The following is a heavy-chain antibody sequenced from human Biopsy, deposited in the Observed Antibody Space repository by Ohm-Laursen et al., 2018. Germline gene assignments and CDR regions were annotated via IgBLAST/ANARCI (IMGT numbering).Heavy chain of an antibody. D-gene: IGHD3-22*01. CDR2: IFNSAYT. V-gene: IGHV4-31*01. J-gene: IGHJ5*02. Sequence: SQTLSLTWTVSGGSISSGGSYWSWIRQRPGKGLEWIGYIFNSAYTYYNPSLKNLITISGDTSKNQFSLKLNSVTAADTAVYYCARGDYFDSNGYFWFDPWGQGTLVTVSS. CDR3: ARGDYFDSNGYFWFDP. CDR1: GGSISSGGSY.